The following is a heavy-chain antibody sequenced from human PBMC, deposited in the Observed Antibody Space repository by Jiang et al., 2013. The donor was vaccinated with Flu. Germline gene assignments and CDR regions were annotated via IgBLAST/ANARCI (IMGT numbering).Heavy chain of an antibody. CDR2: ISAYNGNT. D-gene: IGHD5-18*01. CDR3: ARDLSPDTAMVGDNYFDY. V-gene: IGHV1-18*01. Sequence: GAEVKKPGASVKVSCKASGYTFTSYGISWVRQAPGQGLEWMGWISAYNGNTNYAQKLQGRVTMTTDTSTSTAYMELRSLRSDDTAVYYCARDLSPDTAMVGDNYFDYWGQGTLVTVSS. CDR1: GYTFTSYG. J-gene: IGHJ4*02.